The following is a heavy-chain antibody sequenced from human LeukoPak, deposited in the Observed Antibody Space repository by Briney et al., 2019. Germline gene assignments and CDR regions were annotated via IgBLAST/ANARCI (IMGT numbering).Heavy chain of an antibody. Sequence: SVKVSCKASGGTFSSYAISWVRQAPGQGLEWMGRIIPIFGIANYAQKFQGRVTITADKSTSTAYMELSSLRSEDTAVYYCARAKVYCSSPSCPQHWFDPWGQGTLVTVSS. J-gene: IGHJ5*02. CDR3: ARAKVYCSSPSCPQHWFDP. CDR1: GGTFSSYA. D-gene: IGHD2-2*01. V-gene: IGHV1-69*04. CDR2: IIPIFGIA.